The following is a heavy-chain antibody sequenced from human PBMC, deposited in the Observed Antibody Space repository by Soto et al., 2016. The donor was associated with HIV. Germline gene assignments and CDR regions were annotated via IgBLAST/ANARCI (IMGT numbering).Heavy chain of an antibody. CDR3: ARDRGGGLLRYFDY. CDR1: GFTVNSNS. D-gene: IGHD2-15*01. J-gene: IGHJ4*02. Sequence: PASGFTVNSNSLSWVRQAPGKGLEWVSVIYSGGTTYYADSVKARFIISKDNSKNTLYLQMNSLRAEDTAVYYCARDRGGGLLRYFDYWGQGTLVTVSS. V-gene: IGHV3-66*01. CDR2: IYSGGTT.